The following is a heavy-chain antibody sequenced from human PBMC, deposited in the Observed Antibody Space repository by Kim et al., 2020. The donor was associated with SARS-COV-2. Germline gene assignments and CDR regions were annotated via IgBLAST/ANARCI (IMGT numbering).Heavy chain of an antibody. J-gene: IGHJ4*02. V-gene: IGHV5-51*01. Sequence: SPSFQGQVTISADKSISTAYLQWSSLKASDTAMYYCARHERGYSYGYLDYWGQGTLVTVSS. D-gene: IGHD5-18*01. CDR3: ARHERGYSYGYLDY.